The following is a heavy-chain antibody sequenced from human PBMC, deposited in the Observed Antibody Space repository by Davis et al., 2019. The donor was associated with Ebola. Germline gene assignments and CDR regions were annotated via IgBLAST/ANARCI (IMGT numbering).Heavy chain of an antibody. Sequence: GESLKISCAASGFTFTIYGMHWVRQAPGKGLEWVAFIQYDESDKYYADSVKGRFTISRDNSKNTLYLQVNSLRTEDTAVYYCAKKVSSGTYYDAFDIWGRGTTVTVSS. J-gene: IGHJ3*02. D-gene: IGHD3-10*01. CDR2: IQYDESDK. CDR1: GFTFTIYG. V-gene: IGHV3-30*02. CDR3: AKKVSSGTYYDAFDI.